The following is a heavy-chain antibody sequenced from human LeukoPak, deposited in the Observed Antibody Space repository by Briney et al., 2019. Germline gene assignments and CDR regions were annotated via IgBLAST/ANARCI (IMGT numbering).Heavy chain of an antibody. CDR2: IYYSGST. Sequence: SETLSLTCTVSGGSISSYYWSWIRQPPGKGLEWIGYIYYSGSTNYNPSLKSRVTISVDTSKNQFSLKLSSVTAADTAVYYCARRSVYYYGLGSYYTPWGQGTLVTVSS. J-gene: IGHJ5*02. V-gene: IGHV4-59*12. CDR3: ARRSVYYYGLGSYYTP. D-gene: IGHD3-10*01. CDR1: GGSISSYY.